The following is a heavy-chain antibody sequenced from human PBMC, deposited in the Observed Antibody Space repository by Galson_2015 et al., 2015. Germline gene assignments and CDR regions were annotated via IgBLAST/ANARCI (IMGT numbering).Heavy chain of an antibody. CDR3: AKDRSMTGYYGMDV. CDR1: GFTFSPYS. J-gene: IGHJ6*02. D-gene: IGHD3-9*01. V-gene: IGHV3-43*01. Sequence: CAASGFTFSPYSMKWVRQTPGKGLEWVSLISWDGGSTYYADSVKGRFTISRDNSKNSLYLQMNSLRTEDTALYYCAKDRSMTGYYGMDVWGQGTTVTVSS. CDR2: ISWDGGST.